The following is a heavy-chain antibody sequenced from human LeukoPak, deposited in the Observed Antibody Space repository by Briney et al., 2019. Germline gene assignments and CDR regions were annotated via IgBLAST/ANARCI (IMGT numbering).Heavy chain of an antibody. CDR3: ARDKFSGGYSGSLFDP. D-gene: IGHD1-26*01. Sequence: QPGGSLRLSCAASGFTFSSYWMSWVRQAPGKGLEWVANIKQDGSEKYYVDSVKGRFTISRDNAKNSLYLQMSSLRAEDTAVYYCARDKFSGGYSGSLFDPWGRGTLVTVSS. J-gene: IGHJ5*02. CDR1: GFTFSSYW. CDR2: IKQDGSEK. V-gene: IGHV3-7*01.